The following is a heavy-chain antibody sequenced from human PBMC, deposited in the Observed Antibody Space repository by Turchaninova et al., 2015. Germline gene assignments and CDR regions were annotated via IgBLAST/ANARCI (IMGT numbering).Heavy chain of an antibody. V-gene: IGHV3-33*01. CDR1: GFTFINYG. CDR3: ARDVRSTYFDL. Sequence: QVQLVESGGGVVRPGRSLRRPCAASGFTFINYGMHWVRQAPGKGLEWVAVIFYDGSNKYYADSVKGRFTISRDNSRNTQYLQMDSLRVEDTAVYHCARDVRSTYFDLWGRGTLVTVSS. J-gene: IGHJ2*01. D-gene: IGHD2-2*01. CDR2: IFYDGSNK.